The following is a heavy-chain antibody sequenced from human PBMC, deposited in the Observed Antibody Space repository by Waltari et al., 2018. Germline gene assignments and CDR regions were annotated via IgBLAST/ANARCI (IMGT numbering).Heavy chain of an antibody. D-gene: IGHD3-16*01. V-gene: IGHV3-74*03. Sequence: EEQLVASGGGLVQPGGSLRLSCAASGFSFSRYWMHWVRQAPEKGVVFVLRIHSDGIDTTYADSVKGRFTTSRDNALNTLYLQMNSLRVEDTAMYYCARGGFDHAFDIWAQGTMVTVSS. CDR3: ARGGFDHAFDI. CDR1: GFSFSRYW. CDR2: IHSDGIDT. J-gene: IGHJ3*02.